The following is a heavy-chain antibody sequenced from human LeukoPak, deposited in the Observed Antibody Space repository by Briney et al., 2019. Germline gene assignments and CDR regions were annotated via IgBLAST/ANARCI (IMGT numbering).Heavy chain of an antibody. D-gene: IGHD4-17*01. J-gene: IGHJ4*02. CDR1: GFTVTTSY. Sequence: GGSLRLSCAASGFTVTTSYMSWVRQAPGKGLECVSVIYSGDSTYSVKGRFTISRDNSKNTLYLPMISLRAEDTAVYYCARVTVTTTSDYFDYWGQGTLVTVSS. V-gene: IGHV3-53*01. CDR3: ARVTVTTTSDYFDY. CDR2: IYSGDST.